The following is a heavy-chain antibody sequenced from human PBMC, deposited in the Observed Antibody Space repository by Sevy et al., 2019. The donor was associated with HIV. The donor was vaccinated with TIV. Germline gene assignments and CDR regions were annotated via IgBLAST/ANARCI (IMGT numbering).Heavy chain of an antibody. V-gene: IGHV3-30*03. J-gene: IGHJ4*02. CDR1: GFTFSTYT. CDR3: ARDEGGGYSLDQ. CDR2: ISFDGSDN. D-gene: IGHD2-21*01. Sequence: GGSLRLSCAASGFTFSTYTMNWVRQAPGKGLGWVAVISFDGSDNYYADSVKGRFTISRDNSKNTLYLQMNSLRADDTAVYYCARDEGGGYSLDQWGQGTLVTVSS.